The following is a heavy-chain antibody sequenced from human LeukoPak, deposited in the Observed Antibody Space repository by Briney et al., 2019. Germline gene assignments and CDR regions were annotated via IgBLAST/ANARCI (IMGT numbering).Heavy chain of an antibody. D-gene: IGHD2-2*01. CDR3: ARGQLLNWFDP. V-gene: IGHV1-2*02. CDR2: INPNSGGT. CDR1: GYTFTGYY. Sequence: ASVKVSCKASGYTFTGYYMHWVRQAPGQGLEWMGWINPNSGGTNYAQKFQGRVTMTRDMSTSTDYLELSSLRAEDTAVYYCARGQLLNWFDPWGQGTLVTVSS. J-gene: IGHJ5*02.